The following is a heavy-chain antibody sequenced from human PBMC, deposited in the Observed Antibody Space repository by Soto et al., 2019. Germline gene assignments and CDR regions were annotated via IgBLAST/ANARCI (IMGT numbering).Heavy chain of an antibody. CDR3: ARDRYYDFWSGYYQNWFDP. J-gene: IGHJ5*02. CDR2: INSDGSST. Sequence: PGGSLRLSCAASGFTFSSYWMHWVRQAPGKGLVWVSRINSDGSSTSYADSVKGRFTISRDNAKNTLYLQMNSPRAEDTAVYYCARDRYYDFWSGYYQNWFDPWGQGTLVTVSS. V-gene: IGHV3-74*01. CDR1: GFTFSSYW. D-gene: IGHD3-3*01.